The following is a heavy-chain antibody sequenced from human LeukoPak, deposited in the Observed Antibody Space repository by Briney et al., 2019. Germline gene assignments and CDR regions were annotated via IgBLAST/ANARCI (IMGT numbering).Heavy chain of an antibody. Sequence: GGSLRLSCAASGFTVSSNYMSWVRQAPGKGLEWVSVIYSGGSTYYADSVKGRFTISRHNPKNTLYLQMNSLRAEDAAVYYCARDPGYYGSGSYGRKYYYYGMDVWGQGTTVTVSS. V-gene: IGHV3-53*04. CDR1: GFTVSSNY. D-gene: IGHD3-10*01. J-gene: IGHJ6*02. CDR3: ARDPGYYGSGSYGRKYYYYGMDV. CDR2: IYSGGST.